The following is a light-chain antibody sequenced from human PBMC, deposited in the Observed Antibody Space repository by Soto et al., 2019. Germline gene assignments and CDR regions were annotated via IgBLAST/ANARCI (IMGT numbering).Light chain of an antibody. CDR3: QQSYSISLT. J-gene: IGKJ4*01. CDR2: ATS. Sequence: DIQMTQSPSSLSASVGDRVTITCRASQDINGYLNWYQQKPGKAPKLLMYATSSLQSGVPLRFSGSASETDFTFTISSVQPEDSATYYCQQSYSISLTFGGGTKVEI. CDR1: QDINGY. V-gene: IGKV1-39*01.